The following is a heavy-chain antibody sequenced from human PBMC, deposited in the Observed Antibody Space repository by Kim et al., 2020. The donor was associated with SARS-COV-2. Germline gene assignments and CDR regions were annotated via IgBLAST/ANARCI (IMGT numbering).Heavy chain of an antibody. D-gene: IGHD5-12*01. Sequence: VTNYAQKFQGSVTMTRDTSISTVYMELSRLRSDDTAVYYCARGRWLPLDYWGQGTLVTVSS. CDR3: ARGRWLPLDY. J-gene: IGHJ4*02. V-gene: IGHV1-2*02. CDR2: VT.